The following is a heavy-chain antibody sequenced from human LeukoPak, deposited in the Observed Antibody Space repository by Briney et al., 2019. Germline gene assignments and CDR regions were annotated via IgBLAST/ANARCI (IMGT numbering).Heavy chain of an antibody. V-gene: IGHV3-21*01. J-gene: IGHJ4*02. D-gene: IGHD1-26*01. Sequence: GGSLRLSCAASGFIFSSYVMNWVRQAPGKGLEWVSSITSGTTYTYYADSVKGRFTLSRDNAKTSLYLQMNSLRAEDTAIYYCARGYGSHSAGYYFDYWGQGTLVTVSS. CDR3: ARGYGSHSAGYYFDY. CDR2: ITSGTTYT. CDR1: GFIFSSYV.